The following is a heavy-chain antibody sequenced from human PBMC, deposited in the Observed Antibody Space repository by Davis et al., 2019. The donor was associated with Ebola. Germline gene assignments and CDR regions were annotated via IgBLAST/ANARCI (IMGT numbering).Heavy chain of an antibody. CDR2: ISSSSSYI. CDR3: ATGVDIQFDY. D-gene: IGHD5-12*01. J-gene: IGHJ4*02. CDR1: GFTFSSYS. V-gene: IGHV3-21*01. Sequence: GESLKISCAASGFTFSSYSMNWVRQAPGKGLEWVSSISSSSSYIYYADSMKGRFTISRDNAKNSLYLQMNSLRAEDTAVYYCATGVDIQFDYWGQGTLVTVSS.